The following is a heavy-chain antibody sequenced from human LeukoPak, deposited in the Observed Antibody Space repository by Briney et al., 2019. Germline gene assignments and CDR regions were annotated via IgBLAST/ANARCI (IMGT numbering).Heavy chain of an antibody. J-gene: IGHJ4*02. CDR2: IYSGGST. Sequence: GGSLRLSCAASGFTASSNYMSWVRQAPGKGLEWVSVIYSGGSTYYADSVKGRFTISRDNSKNTLYLQMNSLRAEDTAVYYCASRGYSYGYYYWGQGTLVTVSS. CDR1: GFTASSNY. D-gene: IGHD5-18*01. V-gene: IGHV3-66*01. CDR3: ASRGYSYGYYY.